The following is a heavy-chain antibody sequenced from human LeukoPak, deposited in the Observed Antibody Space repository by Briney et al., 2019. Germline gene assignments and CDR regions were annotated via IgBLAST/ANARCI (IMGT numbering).Heavy chain of an antibody. CDR2: IKQDGSEK. Sequence: GGSLRLSCAASGFTFSSYWMSWARQAPGKGLEWVANIKQDGSEKYYVDSVKGRFTISRDNAKNSLYLQMNSLRAEDTAVYYCARRDVSSTYYYYYMDVWGKGTTVTVSS. J-gene: IGHJ6*03. CDR3: ARRDVSSTYYYYYMDV. CDR1: GFTFSSYW. D-gene: IGHD2-2*01. V-gene: IGHV3-7*01.